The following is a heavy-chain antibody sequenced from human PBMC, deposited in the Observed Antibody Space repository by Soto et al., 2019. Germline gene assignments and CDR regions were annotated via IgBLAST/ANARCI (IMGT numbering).Heavy chain of an antibody. D-gene: IGHD2-8*02. CDR3: ANTGGGLIDY. CDR2: ISGGADTI. J-gene: IGHJ4*02. Sequence: EVQLLESGGGLVQPGGSLRLSCAASGFSFDTYVMSWVRQAPGKGLEWVSRISGGADTIYYAESVKGRFTISRDNSKNTLNLQMNSLSAEDSGVDYCANTGGGLIDYWGQGSLVTVSS. CDR1: GFSFDTYV. V-gene: IGHV3-23*01.